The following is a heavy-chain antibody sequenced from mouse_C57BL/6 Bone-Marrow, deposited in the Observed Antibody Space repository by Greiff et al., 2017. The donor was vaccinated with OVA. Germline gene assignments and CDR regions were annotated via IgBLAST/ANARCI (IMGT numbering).Heavy chain of an antibody. CDR1: GYTFTSYG. CDR3: ARNYYYDGGVDY. CDR2: IYPRSGNT. V-gene: IGHV1-81*01. Sequence: QVQLQQSGAELARPGASVKLSCKASGYTFTSYGISWVKQRTGQGLEWIGEIYPRSGNTYYNEKFKGKATLTADKSSSTAYMELRSLTSEDSAVYFCARNYYYDGGVDYWGQGTTLTVSS. J-gene: IGHJ2*01. D-gene: IGHD2-4*01.